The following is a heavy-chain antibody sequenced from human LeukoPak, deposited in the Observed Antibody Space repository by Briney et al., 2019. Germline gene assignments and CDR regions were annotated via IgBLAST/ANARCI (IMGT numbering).Heavy chain of an antibody. D-gene: IGHD3-16*01. CDR1: GFTFSSYA. CDR2: ISYDGSNR. Sequence: GGSLRLSCAASGFTFSSYAMHWVRQAPGKGLEWVAVISYDGSNRYYADSVKGRFTISRDNSKNTLYLQMNSLRAEDTAVYYCARGGDLAPLDYWGQGTLVTVSS. CDR3: ARGGDLAPLDY. J-gene: IGHJ4*02. V-gene: IGHV3-30*14.